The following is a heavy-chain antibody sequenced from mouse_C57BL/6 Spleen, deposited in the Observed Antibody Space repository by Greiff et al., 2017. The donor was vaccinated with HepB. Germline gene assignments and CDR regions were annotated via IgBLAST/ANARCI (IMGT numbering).Heavy chain of an antibody. D-gene: IGHD1-1*01. V-gene: IGHV1-52*01. CDR1: GYTFTSYW. CDR2: IDPSDSET. CDR3: ASEDYGSSYRYFDV. Sequence: VQLQQSGAELVRPGSSVKLSCKASGYTFTSYWMHWVKQRPIQGLEWIGNIDPSDSETHYNQKFKDKATLTVDKSSSTAYMQLSSLTSEDSAVYYCASEDYGSSYRYFDVWGTGTTVTVSS. J-gene: IGHJ1*03.